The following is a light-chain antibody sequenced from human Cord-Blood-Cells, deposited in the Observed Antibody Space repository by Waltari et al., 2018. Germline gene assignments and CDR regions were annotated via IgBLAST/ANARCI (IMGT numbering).Light chain of an antibody. Sequence: EIVMTHSPLSLPVTAGEPASISCTSSQSLLNSNGYNSLDWYMQKPGQSPQLLIYLGSIRAFRVSDMLCGGGSGTDFTLKISRVEAEDVGVYYCMQALKAPRTFGQGTKVEIK. J-gene: IGKJ1*01. V-gene: IGKV2-28*01. CDR1: QSLLNSNGYNS. CDR2: LGS. CDR3: MQALKAPRT.